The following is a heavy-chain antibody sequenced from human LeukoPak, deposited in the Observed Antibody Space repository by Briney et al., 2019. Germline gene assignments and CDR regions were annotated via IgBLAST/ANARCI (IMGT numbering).Heavy chain of an antibody. D-gene: IGHD3-22*01. Sequence: SETLSLTCTVSGGSISSYYWSWIRQPPGKGLEWIGYIYYSGNTNYNPSLKSRVSISIDTSKNQFSLQLSSVAAADTAVYYCARDRDSSGLRDFDLWGRGTLVTVSA. CDR2: IYYSGNT. J-gene: IGHJ2*01. V-gene: IGHV4-59*01. CDR3: ARDRDSSGLRDFDL. CDR1: GGSISSYY.